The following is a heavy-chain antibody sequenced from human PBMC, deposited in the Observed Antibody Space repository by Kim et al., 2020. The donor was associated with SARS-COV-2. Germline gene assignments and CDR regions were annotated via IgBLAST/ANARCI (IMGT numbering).Heavy chain of an antibody. CDR1: GFTFSSYA. CDR2: ISYDGSNK. D-gene: IGHD5-18*01. Sequence: GGSLRLSCAASGFTFSSYAMHWVRQAPGKGLEWVAVISYDGSNKYYADSVKGRFTISRDNSKNTLYLQMNSLRAEDTAVYYCASVLADTAMALDYWGQGTLVTVSS. CDR3: ASVLADTAMALDY. V-gene: IGHV3-30*04. J-gene: IGHJ4*02.